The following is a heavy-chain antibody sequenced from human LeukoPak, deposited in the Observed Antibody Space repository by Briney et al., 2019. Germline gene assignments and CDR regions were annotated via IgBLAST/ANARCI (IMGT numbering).Heavy chain of an antibody. J-gene: IGHJ4*02. CDR1: GFTFSSYW. D-gene: IGHD5-24*01. CDR3: ARVTGRNYYFDS. V-gene: IGHV3-7*01. CDR2: IKEDGSEK. Sequence: GSLRLSCAASGFTFSSYWMSWVRQAPGKGLEWVANIKEDGSEKYYVDSVKGRFTISRDNAENSLYLQMNSLRAEDMAVYYCARVTGRNYYFDSWGQGTLVTVSP.